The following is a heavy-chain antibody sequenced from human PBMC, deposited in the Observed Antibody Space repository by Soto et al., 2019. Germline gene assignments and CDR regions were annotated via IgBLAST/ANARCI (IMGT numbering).Heavy chain of an antibody. CDR3: ARHGSN. J-gene: IGHJ4*02. Sequence: SETLSLTCTVSVVSISNSSYYLGWIGLPPGKGLEWIGTIYYSGITYYNPSLKSRVTIALETSKNQFSLKLTSVTAADTAVYYCARHGSNWGQGTMVTVSS. V-gene: IGHV4-39*01. CDR2: IYYSGIT. CDR1: VVSISNSSYY.